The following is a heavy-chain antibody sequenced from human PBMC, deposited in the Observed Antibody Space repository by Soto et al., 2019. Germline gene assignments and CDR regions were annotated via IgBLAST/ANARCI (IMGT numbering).Heavy chain of an antibody. CDR1: GGSTNSRSDY. J-gene: IGHJ3*02. CDR2: IYYSGST. Sequence: TLSLTCTVSGGSTNSRSDYWGWILQPPGKGLEWIGYIYYSGSTYYNPSLKSRVTISVDTSKNQFSLKLSSVTAADTAVYYCARARGYSYDDAFDIWGQGTMVTVSS. V-gene: IGHV4-31*03. D-gene: IGHD5-18*01. CDR3: ARARGYSYDDAFDI.